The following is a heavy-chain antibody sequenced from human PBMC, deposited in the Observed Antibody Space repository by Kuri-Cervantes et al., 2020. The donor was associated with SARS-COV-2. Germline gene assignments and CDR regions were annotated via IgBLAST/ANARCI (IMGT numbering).Heavy chain of an antibody. CDR2: IKSDGSDK. D-gene: IGHD1-7*01. V-gene: IGHV3-7*03. Sequence: GESLKISCAASGFTFGFYWMTWVRQAPGKGLEWVANIKSDGSDKFYVDSVKGRFTISRDNVKNSLYLEIHSLRTEDTAVYYCAAELVAAYGMDVWGQGTTVTVSS. CDR1: GFTFGFYW. J-gene: IGHJ6*02. CDR3: AAELVAAYGMDV.